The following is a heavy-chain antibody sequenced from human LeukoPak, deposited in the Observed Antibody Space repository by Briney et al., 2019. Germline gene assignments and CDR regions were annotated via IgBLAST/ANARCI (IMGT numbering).Heavy chain of an antibody. CDR2: IYYSGST. CDR1: GGSTSSSSYY. Sequence: NPSETLSLTCTVSGGSTSSSSYYWGWIRQPPGKGLEWIGSIYYSGSTYYNPSLKSRVTISVDTSKNQFSLKVSSVTAADTAVYYCARHGDCSGGSCENNNWFGPWGQGTLVTVSS. CDR3: ARHGDCSGGSCENNNWFGP. J-gene: IGHJ5*02. V-gene: IGHV4-39*01. D-gene: IGHD2-15*01.